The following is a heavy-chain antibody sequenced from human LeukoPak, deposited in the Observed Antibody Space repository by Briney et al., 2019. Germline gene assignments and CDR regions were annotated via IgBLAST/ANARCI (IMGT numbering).Heavy chain of an antibody. CDR1: GGTFSSYA. D-gene: IGHD2-15*01. CDR2: IIPILGIA. Sequence: SVKVSCKASGGTFSSYAISWVRQAPGQGLEWMGRIIPILGIANYAQKFQGRVTITADKSTSTAYMELSSLRSEDTAVYYCARGVCSGGSRYSGARPAVAIDYWGQGTLVTVSS. J-gene: IGHJ4*02. CDR3: ARGVCSGGSRYSGARPAVAIDY. V-gene: IGHV1-69*04.